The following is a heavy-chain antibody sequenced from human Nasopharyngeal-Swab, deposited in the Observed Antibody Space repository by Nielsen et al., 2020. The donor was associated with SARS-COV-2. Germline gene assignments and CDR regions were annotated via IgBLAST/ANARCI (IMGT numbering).Heavy chain of an antibody. V-gene: IGHV3-21*01. D-gene: IGHD3-10*01. Sequence: RQAPGKGLEWVSSISSSSSYIYYADSVKGRFTISKDNAKNSLYLQMNSLRAEDTAVYYCASNPAMVRAVKDYWGQGTLVTVSS. CDR3: ASNPAMVRAVKDY. CDR2: ISSSSSYI. J-gene: IGHJ4*02.